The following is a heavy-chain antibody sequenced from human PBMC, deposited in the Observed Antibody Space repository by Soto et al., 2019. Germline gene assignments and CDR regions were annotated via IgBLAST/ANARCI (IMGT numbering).Heavy chain of an antibody. D-gene: IGHD6-13*01. V-gene: IGHV1-46*01. J-gene: IGHJ6*02. CDR2: INPSGGST. CDR3: ARDSSRNYGMDV. Sequence: ASVKVSCKASGYTFTSYYRHWVRQAPGQGLEWMGIINPSGGSTSYAQKFQGRVTMTRDTSTSTVYMELSSLRSEDTAVYYCARDSSRNYGMDVWGQGTTVTVSS. CDR1: GYTFTSYY.